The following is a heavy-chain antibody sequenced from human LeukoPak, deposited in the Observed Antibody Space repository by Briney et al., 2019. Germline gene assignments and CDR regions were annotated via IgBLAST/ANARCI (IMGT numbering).Heavy chain of an antibody. CDR1: GFTFSSYA. Sequence: PGGSLRLSCAASGFTFSSYAMSWVRQAPGKGLEWVSAISGSGGSTYYADSVKGRFTISRDNSKNTLYLQMNSLRAEHTAVYYCAKDSGYSGYVHYWGQGTLVTVSS. D-gene: IGHD5-12*01. J-gene: IGHJ4*02. CDR2: ISGSGGST. CDR3: AKDSGYSGYVHY. V-gene: IGHV3-23*01.